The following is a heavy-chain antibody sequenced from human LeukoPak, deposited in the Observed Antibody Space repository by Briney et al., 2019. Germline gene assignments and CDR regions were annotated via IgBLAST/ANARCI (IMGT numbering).Heavy chain of an antibody. D-gene: IGHD1-26*01. CDR2: IYTTGSS. J-gene: IGHJ5*01. V-gene: IGHV4-4*07. CDR3: ARIGGSFPSLDS. CDR1: GGSISNYY. Sequence: SATLSLTCTVSGGSISNYYWSWVRQPAGKGLEWIGRIYTTGSSNYNPSLESRVTMSVDTSKNQFSLRLSSVTAADTAVYYCARIGGSFPSLDSWGQGTLVTVSP.